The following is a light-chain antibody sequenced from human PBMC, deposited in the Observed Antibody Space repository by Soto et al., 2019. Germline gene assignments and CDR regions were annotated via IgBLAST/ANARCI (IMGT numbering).Light chain of an antibody. V-gene: IGKV3-20*01. CDR2: DTS. Sequence: EIVLTQSPGTLSLSPGERATLSCRASQSVSSSYLAWYQQKPGQAPRLLIYDTSSRATGVPDRYSASGSGTDFTLTISRLEPEDFAVFFCQQYGTSEIIFGQGTKVDIK. CDR1: QSVSSSY. CDR3: QQYGTSEII. J-gene: IGKJ1*01.